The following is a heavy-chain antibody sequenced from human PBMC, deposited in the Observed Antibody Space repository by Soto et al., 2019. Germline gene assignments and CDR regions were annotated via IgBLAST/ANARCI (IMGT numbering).Heavy chain of an antibody. V-gene: IGHV1-69*08. D-gene: IGHD4-17*01. CDR1: GGTCSSYT. Sequence: QVQLVQSGAEVKKPGSSVKVSCKASGGTCSSYTISWVRQAPGQGLEWMGRIIPILGIANYAQKFQGRVTITADKSTSTAYMELSSLRSEDTVVYYCARDTTVTPYWYFDLWGRGTLVTVSS. CDR3: ARDTTVTPYWYFDL. J-gene: IGHJ2*01. CDR2: IIPILGIA.